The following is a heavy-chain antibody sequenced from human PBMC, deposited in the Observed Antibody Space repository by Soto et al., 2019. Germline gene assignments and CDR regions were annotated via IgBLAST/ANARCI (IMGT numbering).Heavy chain of an antibody. Sequence: GESLKISCKGSGYSFTSYWITWVRPMPGKGLEWMGIIYPGDSDTKYSPSFQGQVTISADKSINTAYLQWSSLKASDTAMYYCASLSRLEPRSAFDYWGQGTLVTVSS. CDR3: ASLSRLEPRSAFDY. J-gene: IGHJ4*02. D-gene: IGHD1-1*01. CDR2: IYPGDSDT. CDR1: GYSFTSYW. V-gene: IGHV5-51*01.